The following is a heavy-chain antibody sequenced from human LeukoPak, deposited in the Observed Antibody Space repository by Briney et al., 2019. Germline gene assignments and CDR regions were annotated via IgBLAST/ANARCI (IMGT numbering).Heavy chain of an antibody. D-gene: IGHD6-13*01. J-gene: IGHJ5*02. CDR3: ARAVAAATSVWFDP. Sequence: SETLSLTCTVSGGSISSYYWSWIRQPPGKGLEWIGYIYYSGSTNYNPSLKGRVTISVKTSKNQFSLKLSSVTAADTAVYYCARAVAAATSVWFDPWGQGTLVTVSS. CDR2: IYYSGST. CDR1: GGSISSYY. V-gene: IGHV4-59*01.